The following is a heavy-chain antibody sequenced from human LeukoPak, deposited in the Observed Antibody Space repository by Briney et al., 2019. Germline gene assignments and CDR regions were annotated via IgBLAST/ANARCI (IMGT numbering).Heavy chain of an antibody. J-gene: IGHJ4*02. V-gene: IGHV3-21*01. Sequence: GGSLRLSCAASGFTFSSYSMKWVPQAQGKGVEWVSSISSGSNYIYYADSVKGRFTVSRDNAKNSLYLQMNSLRAEDTAVYYCARDPAIVVAGYFDYWGQGTLVTVSS. D-gene: IGHD3-22*01. CDR2: ISSGSNYI. CDR3: ARDPAIVVAGYFDY. CDR1: GFTFSSYS.